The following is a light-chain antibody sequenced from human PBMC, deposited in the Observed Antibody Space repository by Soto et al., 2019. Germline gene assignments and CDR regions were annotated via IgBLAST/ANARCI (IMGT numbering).Light chain of an antibody. Sequence: DIQMTQSPSTLSASVGHRVTITCRASQSISSWLAWYQQKPGKAPKLLIYDASSLESGVPSRFSGSGSGTEFTLTISSLQPDDFATYYCQQYNSYSFNFGPGTKVDIK. V-gene: IGKV1-5*01. J-gene: IGKJ3*01. CDR2: DAS. CDR1: QSISSW. CDR3: QQYNSYSFN.